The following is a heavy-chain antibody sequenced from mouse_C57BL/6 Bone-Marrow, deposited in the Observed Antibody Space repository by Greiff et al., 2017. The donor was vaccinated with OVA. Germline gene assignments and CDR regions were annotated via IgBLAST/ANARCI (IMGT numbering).Heavy chain of an antibody. Sequence: QVQLQQPGPGLVQPSQSLSITCTVSGFSLTSYGVHWVRQSPGTGLAWLGVIWSGGSTDYNAAFISRLSISKDNSKSQVFFKMNSLQADDTAIYYCARGYGSSWGYAMDYWGQGTSVTVSS. V-gene: IGHV2-2*01. CDR2: IWSGGST. CDR3: ARGYGSSWGYAMDY. D-gene: IGHD1-1*01. CDR1: GFSLTSYG. J-gene: IGHJ4*01.